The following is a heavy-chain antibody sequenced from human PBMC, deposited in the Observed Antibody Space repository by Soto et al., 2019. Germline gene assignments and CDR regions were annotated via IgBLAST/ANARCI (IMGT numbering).Heavy chain of an antibody. J-gene: IGHJ3*02. D-gene: IGHD3-22*01. CDR3: AINYYDTNGYSIDI. CDR1: GFTFSSYA. CDR2: ISGSGGST. V-gene: IGHV3-23*01. Sequence: PGGSLRLSCAASGFTFSSYAMSWVRQAPGKGLEWVSAISGSGGSTYYADSVKGRFTISRDNSKNTLYLQMNSLRAGDTAVYYCAINYYDTNGYSIDIWGQGTMVTVSS.